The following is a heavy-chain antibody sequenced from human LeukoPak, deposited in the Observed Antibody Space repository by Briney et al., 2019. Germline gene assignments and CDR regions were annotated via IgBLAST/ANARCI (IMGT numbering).Heavy chain of an antibody. CDR1: GFTFNSYA. CDR2: INSDGSST. CDR3: ARDPVGTNWFDP. J-gene: IGHJ5*02. V-gene: IGHV3-74*01. Sequence: GGSLRLSCAASGFTFNSYAMSWVRQAPGKGLVWVSRINSDGSSTSYADSVKGRFTISRDNAKNTLYLQMNSLRAEDTAVYYCARDPVGTNWFDPWGQGTLVTVSS. D-gene: IGHD1-1*01.